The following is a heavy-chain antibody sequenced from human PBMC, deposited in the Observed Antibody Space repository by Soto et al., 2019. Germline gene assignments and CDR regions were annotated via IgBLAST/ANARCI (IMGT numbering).Heavy chain of an antibody. CDR1: GFTFNTHF. Sequence: LXLSCTASGFTFNTHFMHWVRQAPGKGLVWVSRIYFDGITTNYSDSVKGRLTVSRDNAKNTVYLHVNTLRDEDTAVYYCARGGAMGVDYWGQGTLVTVSS. J-gene: IGHJ4*02. CDR2: IYFDGITT. D-gene: IGHD1-26*01. V-gene: IGHV3-74*01. CDR3: ARGGAMGVDY.